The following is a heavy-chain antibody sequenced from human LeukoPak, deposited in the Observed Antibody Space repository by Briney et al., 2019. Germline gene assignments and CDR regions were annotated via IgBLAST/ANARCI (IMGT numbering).Heavy chain of an antibody. Sequence: ASVKVSCKASGYTFTGHYMNWVRQAPGQGLEWMGWINPNSGCTNYEQKFQGRVTMTRDTYISTAYMELSSLRSDDTAVYYCARVEYHYDSSGYYDYWGQGTLVTVSS. D-gene: IGHD3-22*01. CDR1: GYTFTGHY. J-gene: IGHJ4*02. V-gene: IGHV1-2*02. CDR2: INPNSGCT. CDR3: ARVEYHYDSSGYYDY.